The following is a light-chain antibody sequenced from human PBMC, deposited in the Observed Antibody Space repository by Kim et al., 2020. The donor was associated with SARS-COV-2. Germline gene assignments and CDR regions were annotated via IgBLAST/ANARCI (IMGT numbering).Light chain of an antibody. V-gene: IGLV2-14*03. CDR3: ISYTTSGAFYV. J-gene: IGLJ1*01. Sequence: QSALTQPASVSGSPGQSITISCTGTNNDVGYYNYVSWFQQHPGKAPKLMIYDVTDRPSGVSDRFSGSKSGNTASLTISGLQAEDEADYYCISYTTSGAFYVFGTGTKVTVL. CDR2: DVT. CDR1: NNDVGYYNY.